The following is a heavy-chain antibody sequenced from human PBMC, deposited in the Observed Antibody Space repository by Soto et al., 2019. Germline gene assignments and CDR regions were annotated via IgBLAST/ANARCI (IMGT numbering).Heavy chain of an antibody. V-gene: IGHV3-48*02. CDR2: ISSSGGTI. CDR3: ARLSVRYCSGGSCSQLDY. J-gene: IGHJ4*02. D-gene: IGHD2-15*01. CDR1: GFTFSTYS. Sequence: EVQLVESGGGLVQPGGSVRLSCAASGFTFSTYSMNWVRQAPGKGLEWVSVISSSGGTIYYADSVKGRFTIYRDNAKNSLYLQMTSLSDEDTAVYYCARLSVRYCSGGSCSQLDYWGQGTLVTVSS.